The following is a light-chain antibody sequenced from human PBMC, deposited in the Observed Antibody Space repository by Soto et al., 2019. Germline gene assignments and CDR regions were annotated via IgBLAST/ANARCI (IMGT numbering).Light chain of an antibody. V-gene: IGKV3-11*01. CDR1: QTVSSK. J-gene: IGKJ1*01. Sequence: EIVLTQSPATLSSSPGERATLSCRASQTVSSKLAWYQHKPGQAPRLLIYDTSNRATGIPARFSGSGSGTDFTLTISSLEHEDFAVYYCHQRKSWPRTFGQGTKV. CDR2: DTS. CDR3: HQRKSWPRT.